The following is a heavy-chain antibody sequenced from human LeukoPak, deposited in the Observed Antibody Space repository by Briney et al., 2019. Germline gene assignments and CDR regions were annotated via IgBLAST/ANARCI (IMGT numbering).Heavy chain of an antibody. D-gene: IGHD3-3*01. J-gene: IGHJ4*02. V-gene: IGHV1-2*02. Sequence: GASVKVSCTASGYTFTSYYMHWVRQAPGQGLEWMGWINPNSGGTNYAQKFQGRVTMTRDTSISTAYMELSRLRSDDTAVYYCARGRYDFWSGYHYSYFDYWGQGTLVTVSS. CDR1: GYTFTSYY. CDR2: INPNSGGT. CDR3: ARGRYDFWSGYHYSYFDY.